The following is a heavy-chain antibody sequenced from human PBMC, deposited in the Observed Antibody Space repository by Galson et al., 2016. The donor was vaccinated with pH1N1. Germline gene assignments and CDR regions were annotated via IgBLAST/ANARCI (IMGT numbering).Heavy chain of an antibody. V-gene: IGHV1-2*02. J-gene: IGHJ4*02. Sequence: SVKVSCKASGYTFTGYYIHWVRQAPGQGLEWMGWIKPNSGDTKYAQKFQGRVTMTRDTSISTAYMEPSSLRSDDTAIYYCARGRYCNNRDCFMGIDSWGQGTLVTVSS. CDR1: GYTFTGYY. CDR2: IKPNSGDT. CDR3: ARGRYCNNRDCFMGIDS. D-gene: IGHD2-8*01.